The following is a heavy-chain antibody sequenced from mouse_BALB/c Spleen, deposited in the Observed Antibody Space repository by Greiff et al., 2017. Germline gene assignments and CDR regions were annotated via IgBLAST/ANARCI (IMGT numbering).Heavy chain of an antibody. CDR1: GYTFSSYW. CDR3: ARGVYYGNSPWFAY. Sequence: VQLQQSGAELMKPGASVKISCKATGYTFSSYWIEWVKQRPGHGLEWIGEILPGSGSTNYNEKFKGKATFTADTSSNTAYMQLSSLTSEDSAVYYCARGVYYGNSPWFAYWGQGTLVTVSA. V-gene: IGHV1-9*01. J-gene: IGHJ3*01. CDR2: ILPGSGST. D-gene: IGHD1-1*01.